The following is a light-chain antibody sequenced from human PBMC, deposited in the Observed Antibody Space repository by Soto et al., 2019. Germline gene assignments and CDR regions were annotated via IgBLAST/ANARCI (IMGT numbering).Light chain of an antibody. CDR3: QQRSNWPLT. V-gene: IGKV3-11*01. J-gene: IGKJ4*01. CDR2: DAS. CDR1: QSVSSY. Sequence: EIVLTQSPATLSLSPGERATLSCRASQSVSSYLAWYQQKPGQAPRLLIRDASNRATGIPARFSGSGSGTDVTLTISSLEPEDFAAYYCQQRSNWPLTFGGGTKVEIK.